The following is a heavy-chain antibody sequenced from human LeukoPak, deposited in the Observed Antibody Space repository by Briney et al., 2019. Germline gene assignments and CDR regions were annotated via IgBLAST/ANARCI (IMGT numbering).Heavy chain of an antibody. D-gene: IGHD3-3*01. J-gene: IGHJ6*03. Sequence: ASVTVSCKASGYTFTGYYMHWVRQAPGQGLEWMGWINPNSGGTNYAQKFQGRVTMTRDTSISTAYMELSRLRSDDTAVYYCARGGPYYDFWSGYYGLDYYYYMDVWGKGTTVTVSS. CDR1: GYTFTGYY. V-gene: IGHV1-2*02. CDR3: ARGGPYYDFWSGYYGLDYYYYMDV. CDR2: INPNSGGT.